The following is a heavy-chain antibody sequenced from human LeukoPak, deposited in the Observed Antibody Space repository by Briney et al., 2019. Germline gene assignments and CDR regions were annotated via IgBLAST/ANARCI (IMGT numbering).Heavy chain of an antibody. CDR2: ISSSSSTI. Sequence: GGSLRLSCAASGFTFSSYSMNWVRQAPGKGLEWVSYISSSSSTIYYADSVKGRFTIFRDNAKNSLYLQMNSLRDEDTAVYYCARVPGYSGYDFYFDYWGQGTLVTVSS. J-gene: IGHJ4*02. D-gene: IGHD5-12*01. CDR3: ARVPGYSGYDFYFDY. V-gene: IGHV3-48*02. CDR1: GFTFSSYS.